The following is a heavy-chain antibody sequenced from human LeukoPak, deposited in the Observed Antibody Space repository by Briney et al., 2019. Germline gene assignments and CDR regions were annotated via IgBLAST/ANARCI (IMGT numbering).Heavy chain of an antibody. CDR2: TYYRSRWYN. CDR1: GDSVSSNSAA. D-gene: IGHD3-10*01. Sequence: SQTLSLTCAISGDSVSSNSAAWHWVRQSPSRGLEWLGRTYYRSRWYNDYAVSVKSRITINADTSKNQFSLQMNSVTPEDTAVYYCAAGSSGSSNYYFDYWGQGTLVTVSS. J-gene: IGHJ4*02. CDR3: AAGSSGSSNYYFDY. V-gene: IGHV6-1*01.